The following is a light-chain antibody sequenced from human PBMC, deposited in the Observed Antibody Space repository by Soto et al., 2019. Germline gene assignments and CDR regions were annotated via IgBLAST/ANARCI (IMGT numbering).Light chain of an antibody. CDR1: SSNIGAGYD. V-gene: IGLV1-40*01. CDR3: QSYDSSLHVV. CDR2: GNS. Sequence: QSVLTQPPSVSGAPGQRVTISCTGSSSNIGAGYDVHWYQQLPGTAPKLLIYGNSNRPSGVPDRFSGSKSGTSASLAITGLQAEDEADYYCQSYDSSLHVVFLGGTKLTVL. J-gene: IGLJ2*01.